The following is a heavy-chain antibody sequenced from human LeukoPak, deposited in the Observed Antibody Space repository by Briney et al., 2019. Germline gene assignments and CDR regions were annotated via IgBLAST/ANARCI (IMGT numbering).Heavy chain of an antibody. D-gene: IGHD2-21*02. CDR3: ARDLGVYCGGDCYLDY. CDR1: GFTFSSNW. CDR2: IKQDGSEK. J-gene: IGHJ4*02. V-gene: IGHV3-7*01. Sequence: TGGSLRLSCAASGFTFSSNWMTWVRQAPGKGLEWVANIKQDGSEKYYVDSVKGRFTISRDNAKNSLYLQMNSLRAEDTAVYYCARDLGVYCGGDCYLDYWGQGTLVTVSS.